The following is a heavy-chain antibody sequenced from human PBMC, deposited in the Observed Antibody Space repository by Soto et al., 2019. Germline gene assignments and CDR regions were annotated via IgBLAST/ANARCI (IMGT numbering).Heavy chain of an antibody. CDR3: TRAQLLVGDH. CDR2: IRSKANSYAT. V-gene: IGHV3-73*01. D-gene: IGHD2-2*01. J-gene: IGHJ4*02. CDR1: GFTFSGSA. Sequence: PGGSLRLSCAASGFTFSGSAMHWVRQASGKGLEWVGRIRSKANSYATAYAASVKGRFTISRDDSKNTAYLQMNSLKTEDTAVYYCTRAQLLVGDHWGQGTLVTVSS.